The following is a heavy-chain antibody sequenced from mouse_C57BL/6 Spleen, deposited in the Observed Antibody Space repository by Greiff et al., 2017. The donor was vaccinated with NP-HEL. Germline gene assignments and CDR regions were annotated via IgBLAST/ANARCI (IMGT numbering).Heavy chain of an antibody. CDR2: INYDGSST. CDR3: AREQDYSNYYFDY. D-gene: IGHD2-5*01. J-gene: IGHJ2*01. CDR1: GFTFSDYY. Sequence: DVKLVESEGGLVQPGSSMKLSCTASGFTFSDYYMAWVRQVPEKGLEWVANINYDGSSTYYLDSLKSRFIISRDNAKNILYLQMSSLKSEDTATYYCAREQDYSNYYFDYWGQGTTLTVSS. V-gene: IGHV5-16*01.